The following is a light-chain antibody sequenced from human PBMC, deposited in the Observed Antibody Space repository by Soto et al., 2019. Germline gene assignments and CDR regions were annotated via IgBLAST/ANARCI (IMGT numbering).Light chain of an antibody. CDR3: SAYTTSSTLV. CDR1: SSDVGAYNF. J-gene: IGLJ1*01. V-gene: IGLV2-14*01. Sequence: QSALTQPASVSGSPGQSITISCTGTSSDVGAYNFVSWYQQYPGKAPKLMIYEVSNRPSGISNRFSGSKSGNTASLTISGVQADDEADYYCSAYTTSSTLVFGTGTKLTVL. CDR2: EVS.